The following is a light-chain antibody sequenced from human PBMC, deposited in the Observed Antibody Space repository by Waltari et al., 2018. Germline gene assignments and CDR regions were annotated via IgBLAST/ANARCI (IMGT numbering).Light chain of an antibody. CDR3: QQYHSYPVS. J-gene: IGKJ2*03. CDR1: QSIADL. Sequence: DIQMTQSPSTLSASVGDRLTITCRASQSIADLLAWYQQRPGKAPKVLIYKASNLQTEVPSRFSGSGSGTEFTLTITSLQPDDFAAYYCQQYHSYPVSFGQGTKLEIK. CDR2: KAS. V-gene: IGKV1-5*03.